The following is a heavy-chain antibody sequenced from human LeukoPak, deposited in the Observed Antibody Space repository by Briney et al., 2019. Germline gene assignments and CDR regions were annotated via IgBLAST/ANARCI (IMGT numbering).Heavy chain of an antibody. CDR1: GYSISSGYY. CDR2: IYYSGST. CDR3: ARGKSGSYNSAFDF. D-gene: IGHD1-26*01. V-gene: IGHV4-38-2*02. Sequence: SETLSLTCTVSGYSISSGYYWGWIRQPPGKGLECIESIYYSGSTYYNPSLKSRVTISVDTSKNQFSLKLSSVTAADTAVYYCARGKSGSYNSAFDFWGQGTTVTVSS. J-gene: IGHJ3*01.